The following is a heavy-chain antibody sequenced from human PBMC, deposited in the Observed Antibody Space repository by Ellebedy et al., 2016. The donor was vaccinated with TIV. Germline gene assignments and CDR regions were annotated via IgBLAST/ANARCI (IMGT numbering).Heavy chain of an antibody. D-gene: IGHD5-18*01. V-gene: IGHV5-10-1*01. CDR2: IDPSDSYT. CDR3: ATLVVGYSYGQYYFDY. Sequence: GESLKISCKGSGYSFTSYWISWVRQMPGKGLEWMGRIDPSDSYTNYSPSFQGHVTISADKSISTAYLQWSSLKASDTAMYYCATLVVGYSYGQYYFDYWGQGTLVTVSS. J-gene: IGHJ4*02. CDR1: GYSFTSYW.